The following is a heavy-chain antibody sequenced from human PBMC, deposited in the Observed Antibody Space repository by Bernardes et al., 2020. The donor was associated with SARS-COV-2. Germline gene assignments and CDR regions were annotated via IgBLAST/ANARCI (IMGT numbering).Heavy chain of an antibody. D-gene: IGHD6-13*01. V-gene: IGHV3-73*01. Sequence: GGSLRLSCAASGFTFSGSAMHWVRQASGKGLEWVGRIRSKANSYATAYAASVKGRFTISRDDSKNTAYLQMNSLKTEDTAVYYCTSPRIAAAGTIVDYWGQGTLVTVSS. CDR3: TSPRIAAAGTIVDY. CDR2: IRSKANSYAT. J-gene: IGHJ4*02. CDR1: GFTFSGSA.